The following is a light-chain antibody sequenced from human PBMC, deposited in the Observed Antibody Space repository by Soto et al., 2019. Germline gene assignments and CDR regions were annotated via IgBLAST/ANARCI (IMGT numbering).Light chain of an antibody. Sequence: LTQSPSSLSASVGDRVTITCRASQSITNHYLAWYQQKSGQAPRLLVYGASSRATGTPDRFSGSVSGTDFTLTVSRLEPEDFAIYYCQQYGNSPWTFGQGTKVEIK. CDR3: QQYGNSPWT. V-gene: IGKV3-20*01. CDR1: QSITNHY. CDR2: GAS. J-gene: IGKJ1*01.